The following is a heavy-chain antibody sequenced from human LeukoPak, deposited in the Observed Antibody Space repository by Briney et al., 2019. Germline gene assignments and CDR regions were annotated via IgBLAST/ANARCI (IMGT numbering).Heavy chain of an antibody. D-gene: IGHD2-2*01. J-gene: IGHJ6*03. Sequence: SVKVSCKASGGTFSSYAISWVRQAPGQGLEWMGGIIPIFGTANYAQKFQGRVTITADESTSTAYMELSSLRSEDTAVYYCARGRLGYCSSTSCPHYYYYYMDVWGKGTTVTVSS. CDR2: IIPIFGTA. V-gene: IGHV1-69*13. CDR3: ARGRLGYCSSTSCPHYYYYYMDV. CDR1: GGTFSSYA.